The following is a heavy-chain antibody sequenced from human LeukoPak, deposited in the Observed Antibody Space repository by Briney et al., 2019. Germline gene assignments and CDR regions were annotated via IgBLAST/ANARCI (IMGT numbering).Heavy chain of an antibody. CDR2: INPNSGDT. D-gene: IGHD4-17*01. V-gene: IGHV1-2*02. J-gene: IGHJ4*02. CDR1: GYTFTGYY. CDR3: ARAGHGNYAPGRYTYDS. Sequence: ASVKVSCKASGYTFTGYYMRWVRQAPGQGLEWMGWINPNSGDTNYAQKFQGRVTMVRDTSISTAYMELSSLRSDDTAFYYCARAGHGNYAPGRYTYDSWGQGTLVTVSS.